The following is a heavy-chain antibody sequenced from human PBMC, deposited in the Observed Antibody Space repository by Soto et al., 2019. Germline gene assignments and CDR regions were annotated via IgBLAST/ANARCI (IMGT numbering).Heavy chain of an antibody. CDR2: ISWNSGSV. CDR3: ARGLTATETAPDY. V-gene: IGHV3-9*01. Sequence: GGSLRLSCAASGFTFDDYAMHWVRQAPGKGLECVSGISWNSGSVAYADSVKGRFTISRDNAKNSLYLQMNSLRPDDTAFYYCARGLTATETAPDYWGQGILVTVSS. J-gene: IGHJ4*01. D-gene: IGHD5-18*01. CDR1: GFTFDDYA.